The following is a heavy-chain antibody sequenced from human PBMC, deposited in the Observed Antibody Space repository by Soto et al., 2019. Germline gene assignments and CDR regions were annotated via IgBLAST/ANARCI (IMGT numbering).Heavy chain of an antibody. CDR3: ARETIRPPGRFDP. CDR2: IIPIFGTA. J-gene: IGHJ5*02. D-gene: IGHD6-6*01. Sequence: SVKVSCKASGANFRSYAITWVRQAPGQGLEWMGGIIPIFGTANYAQQFPGRVTITADKSTSTAYMELSSLRSEDTAVYYCARETIRPPGRFDPWGQGTLVTVSS. CDR1: GANFRSYA. V-gene: IGHV1-69*06.